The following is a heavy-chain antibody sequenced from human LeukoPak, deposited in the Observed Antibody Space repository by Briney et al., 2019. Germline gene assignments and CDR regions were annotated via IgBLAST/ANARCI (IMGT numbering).Heavy chain of an antibody. J-gene: IGHJ6*02. CDR2: INSDGSST. CDR3: ARDPSYYDFWSGYRSRMDV. CDR1: GFTFSSYW. V-gene: IGHV3-74*01. D-gene: IGHD3-3*01. Sequence: GGSLRLSCAASGFTFSSYWMHWVRQAPGKGLVWVSRINSDGSSTSYADSVKGRFTISRDNAKNSLYLQMNSLRAEDTAVYYCARDPSYYDFWSGYRSRMDVWGQGTTVTVSS.